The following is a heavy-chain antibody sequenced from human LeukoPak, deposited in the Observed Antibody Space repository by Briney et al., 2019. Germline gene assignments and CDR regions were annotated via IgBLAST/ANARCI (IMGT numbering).Heavy chain of an antibody. J-gene: IGHJ4*02. CDR1: GFTFSSYA. V-gene: IGHV3-23*01. CDR3: ARGPSHLDY. Sequence: GVSLRFSCAASGFTFSSYAMSWVRQAPGKGLEWVSAIIGSGGSTYYADSVKGRFTISRDNSKNTLYLQMNSLRAEDTAVYSCARGPSHLDYWGQGTLVTVSS. CDR2: IIGSGGST.